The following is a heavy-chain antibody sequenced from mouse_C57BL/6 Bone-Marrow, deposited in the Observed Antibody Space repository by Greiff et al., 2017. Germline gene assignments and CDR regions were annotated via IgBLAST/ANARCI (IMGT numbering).Heavy chain of an antibody. Sequence: EVHLVESGGGLVQPGGSLSLSCAASGFTFTDYYMSWVRQPPGKALEWMGFIRNNANGYTTEYSASVTGRFTISRDNSPSILYLQMNALIAVNSATYYCSIPASSTTFPFAYWGQGTLVTVSA. CDR2: IRNNANGYTT. CDR1: GFTFTDYY. V-gene: IGHV7-3*01. CDR3: SIPASSTTFPFAY. J-gene: IGHJ3*01. D-gene: IGHD1-1*01.